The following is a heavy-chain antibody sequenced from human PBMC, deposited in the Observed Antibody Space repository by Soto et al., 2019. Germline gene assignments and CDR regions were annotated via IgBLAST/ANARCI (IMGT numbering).Heavy chain of an antibody. D-gene: IGHD4-17*01. CDR1: GGSISSSTYY. CDR3: ARLLSVTVTGEGYFDY. V-gene: IGHV4-39*01. J-gene: IGHJ4*02. Sequence: PSETLSLTCTVSGGSISSSTYYWGWMRQPPGKGLEWIASFFIGGNTYYNPSLKSRVTISVDTSKNQFSLKLSSVTAADTAVYYCARLLSVTVTGEGYFDYWGQGTLVTVSS. CDR2: FFIGGNT.